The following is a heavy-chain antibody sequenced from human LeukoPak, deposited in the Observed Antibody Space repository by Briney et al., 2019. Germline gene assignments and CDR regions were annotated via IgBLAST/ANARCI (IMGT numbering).Heavy chain of an antibody. CDR1: GIIFNTYW. J-gene: IGHJ4*02. Sequence: PGGSLRLSCGASGIIFNTYWMHWVRQAPGKGLVWVSRINGDGSTTIYADSVKGRFTISRDNAKNTLYLHMNSLRAEDTAVYYCAKDFDYYGSGPLEDWGQGTLVTVSS. D-gene: IGHD3-10*01. CDR2: INGDGSTT. V-gene: IGHV3-74*01. CDR3: AKDFDYYGSGPLED.